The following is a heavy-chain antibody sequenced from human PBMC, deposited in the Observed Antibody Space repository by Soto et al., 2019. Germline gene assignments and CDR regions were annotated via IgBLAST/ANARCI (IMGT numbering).Heavy chain of an antibody. Sequence: PGESLKISCKGSGYSFTSYWIGWVRQMPGRGPEWMGIIYPGDSDTRYSPSFQGQVTISADKSISTAYLQWSSLKASDTAMYYCARISVGSSLSWDYWGQGTLVTVSS. CDR2: IYPGDSDT. CDR3: ARISVGSSLSWDY. J-gene: IGHJ4*02. D-gene: IGHD6-6*01. CDR1: GYSFTSYW. V-gene: IGHV5-51*01.